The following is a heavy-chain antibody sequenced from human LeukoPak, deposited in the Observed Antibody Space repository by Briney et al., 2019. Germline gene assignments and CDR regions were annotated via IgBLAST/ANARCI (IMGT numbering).Heavy chain of an antibody. V-gene: IGHV4-30-4*01. J-gene: IGHJ6*02. D-gene: IGHD6-6*01. CDR1: GGSISSGDYY. CDR3: ARGEYSSSSGYYYYGMDV. CDR2: IYYSGST. Sequence: SQTLSLTCTVSGGSISSGDYYWSWIRQPPGKGLEWIGYIYYSGSTYYNPSLKSRVTISVDTSKNQFSLKLSSVTAADTAVYYCARGEYSSSSGYYYYGMDVWGQGTTVTVSS.